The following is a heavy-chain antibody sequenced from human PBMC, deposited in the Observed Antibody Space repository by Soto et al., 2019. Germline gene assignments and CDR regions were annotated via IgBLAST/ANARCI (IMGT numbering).Heavy chain of an antibody. CDR3: ARGRSGGYYYCCGLDV. Sequence: QVQLVESGGGVVQPGRSLRLSCAASGFTFSSYGMHWVRQAPGKGLEWVAVIWYEGSNKYYADSVKGRFTISRDNSKNPLYLQLTSLRAEDTAVYYCARGRSGGYYYCCGLDVWRQGTTVTVSS. J-gene: IGHJ6*02. CDR2: IWYEGSNK. CDR1: GFTFSSYG. V-gene: IGHV3-33*01. D-gene: IGHD3-16*01.